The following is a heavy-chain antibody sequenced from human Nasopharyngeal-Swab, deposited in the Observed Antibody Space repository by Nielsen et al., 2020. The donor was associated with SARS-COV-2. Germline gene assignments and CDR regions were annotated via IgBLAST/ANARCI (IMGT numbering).Heavy chain of an antibody. CDR1: GFTFSSDA. V-gene: IGHV3-23*01. Sequence: GGSLRLSCAASGFTFSSDAMRWVRQAPGKGLEWVSAISSSGGRTYYADSVKGRFTISRDNSKNTLYLQMSSLRAEDTAVYYCAKTKGCSGGSCYGLDYWGQGTLVTVSS. D-gene: IGHD2-15*01. CDR3: AKTKGCSGGSCYGLDY. CDR2: ISSSGGRT. J-gene: IGHJ4*02.